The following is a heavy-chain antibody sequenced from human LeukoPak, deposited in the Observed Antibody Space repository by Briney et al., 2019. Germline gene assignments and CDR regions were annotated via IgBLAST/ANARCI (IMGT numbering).Heavy chain of an antibody. Sequence: PGGSLKLSCAASGFTFSDYYMSWTRKAPGKGLEGVPYISSSGSTIYYADSVKGRFTISRDNAKNSLYLQMNSLRAEDTAVYYCAREAESSGYYYVGDYFDYWGQGTLVTVSS. V-gene: IGHV3-11*01. CDR3: AREAESSGYYYVGDYFDY. CDR1: GFTFSDYY. J-gene: IGHJ4*02. CDR2: ISSSGSTI. D-gene: IGHD3-22*01.